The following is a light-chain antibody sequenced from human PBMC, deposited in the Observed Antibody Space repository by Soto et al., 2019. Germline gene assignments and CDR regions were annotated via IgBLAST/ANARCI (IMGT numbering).Light chain of an antibody. J-gene: IGKJ4*01. CDR1: QSVSSN. CDR3: QQYNDWPLT. CDR2: DTS. Sequence: EIMMTQSPATLSVSPGERATLSCRASQSVSSNLAWYQQMPGQPPRLLIYDTSTRATAIPARFSGSGSGTEFTLTISGLQSEDFAVYYCQQYNDWPLTFGGGAKVEIK. V-gene: IGKV3-15*01.